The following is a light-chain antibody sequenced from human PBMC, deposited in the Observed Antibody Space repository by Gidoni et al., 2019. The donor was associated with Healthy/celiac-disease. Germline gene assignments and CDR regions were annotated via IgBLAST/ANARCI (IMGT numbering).Light chain of an antibody. CDR1: KLGDKY. J-gene: IGLJ2*01. Sequence: DPTRETSVSVSPGQTASITCSGDKLGDKYACWYQQKPGQSPVLVIYQDSKRPSGIPERFSGSNSGNTATLTISGTQAMDEADYYCQAWDSSTAVFGGGTKLTVL. CDR2: QDS. V-gene: IGLV3-1*01. CDR3: QAWDSSTAV.